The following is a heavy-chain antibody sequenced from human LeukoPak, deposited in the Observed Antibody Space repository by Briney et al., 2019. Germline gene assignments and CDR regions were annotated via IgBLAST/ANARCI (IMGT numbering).Heavy chain of an antibody. Sequence: GRSLRLSCAASGFTFSSYAMSWVRQSPGKGLEWVSSIGGSGGSTYYADSVKGRFTISRDNSKNTLYLQMNSLRAEDTAVYYCAKFTFYYDSGGYYDSHYWGQGTLVTVSS. V-gene: IGHV3-23*01. CDR2: IGGSGGST. J-gene: IGHJ4*02. CDR3: AKFTFYYDSGGYYDSHY. CDR1: GFTFSSYA. D-gene: IGHD3-22*01.